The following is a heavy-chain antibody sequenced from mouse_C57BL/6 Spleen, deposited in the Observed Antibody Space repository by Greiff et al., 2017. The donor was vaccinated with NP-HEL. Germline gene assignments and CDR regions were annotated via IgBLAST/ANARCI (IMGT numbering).Heavy chain of an antibody. CDR2: IYPGSGST. CDR1: GYTFTSYW. CDR3: ARADSSVYVAWFAY. Sequence: QVQLQQPGAELVKPGASVKMSCKASGYTFTSYWITWVKQRPGQGLEWIGDIYPGSGSTNYNEKFKSKATLTVDTSSSTAYMQLSSLTSEYSAVYYCARADSSVYVAWFAYWGQGTLVTVSA. D-gene: IGHD3-2*02. V-gene: IGHV1-55*01. J-gene: IGHJ3*01.